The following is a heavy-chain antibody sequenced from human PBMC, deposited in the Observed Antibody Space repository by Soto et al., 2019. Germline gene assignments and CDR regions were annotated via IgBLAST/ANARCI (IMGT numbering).Heavy chain of an antibody. CDR1: GYTFTSYA. V-gene: IGHV1-3*01. CDR2: INAGNGNT. CDR3: ARGAYCGGDCVDY. J-gene: IGHJ4*02. Sequence: QVQLVQSGAEVKKPGASVKVSCKASGYTFTSYAMHWVRQAPGQRLEWMGWINAGNGNTKYSQKFQGRVTITRDTSASTAYMELSSLRAEDTAVYYCARGAYCGGDCVDYWGQGTLVTVSS. D-gene: IGHD2-21*01.